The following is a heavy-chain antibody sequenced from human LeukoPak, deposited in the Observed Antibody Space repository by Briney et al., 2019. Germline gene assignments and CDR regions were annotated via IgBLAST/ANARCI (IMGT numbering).Heavy chain of an antibody. D-gene: IGHD2-8*01. V-gene: IGHV1-2*02. Sequence: GASVKVSCKASGYTFTGYYMHWVRQAPGQGLEWMGWINPNSGGTNYAQKFQGRVTMTRDTSISTAYMELSRLRSDDTAVYYCASCTNGVCWQPLPAFDIWGQGTMVTVSS. J-gene: IGHJ3*02. CDR2: INPNSGGT. CDR1: GYTFTGYY. CDR3: ASCTNGVCWQPLPAFDI.